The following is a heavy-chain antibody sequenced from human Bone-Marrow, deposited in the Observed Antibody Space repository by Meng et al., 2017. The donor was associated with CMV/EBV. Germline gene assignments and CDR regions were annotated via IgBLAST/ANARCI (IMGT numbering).Heavy chain of an antibody. J-gene: IGHJ5*02. CDR3: ARGSGYQLLSHEHNWFDP. V-gene: IGHV1-69*05. D-gene: IGHD2-2*01. CDR1: GGTFSSYA. Sequence: SVKVSCKASGGTFSSYAISWVRQAPGQGLEWMGGIIPIFGTANYAQKFQGRVTITTDESTSTAYMELSSLRSEDTAVYYCARGSGYQLLSHEHNWFDPWGQGNLVTGSS. CDR2: IIPIFGTA.